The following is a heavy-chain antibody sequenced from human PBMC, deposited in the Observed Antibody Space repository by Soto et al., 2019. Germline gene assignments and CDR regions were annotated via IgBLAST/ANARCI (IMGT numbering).Heavy chain of an antibody. V-gene: IGHV5-51*01. J-gene: IGHJ6*02. Sequence: GESLKISCKGSGYSFTSYWIGWARQMPGKGLEWMGIIYPGDSDTRYSPSFQGQVTISADKSISTAYVQWSSLKASDTAMYYCARQRYGGKYYYGMDVWGQGITVTVSS. CDR3: ARQRYGGKYYYGMDV. CDR1: GYSFTSYW. CDR2: IYPGDSDT. D-gene: IGHD5-18*01.